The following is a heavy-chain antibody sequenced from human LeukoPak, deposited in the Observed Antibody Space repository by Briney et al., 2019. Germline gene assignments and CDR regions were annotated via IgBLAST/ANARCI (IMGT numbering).Heavy chain of an antibody. V-gene: IGHV3-9*01. J-gene: IGHJ4*02. CDR3: AKDARTTVTTFLSPFDY. CDR1: GFTFDDYA. Sequence: GGSLRLSCAASGFTFDDYAMHWVRQAPGKGLDWVSGISWNSGSIGYADSVKGRFTISRDNAKNSLYLQMNSLRAEDTALYYCAKDARTTVTTFLSPFDYWGQGTLVTVSS. CDR2: ISWNSGSI. D-gene: IGHD4-17*01.